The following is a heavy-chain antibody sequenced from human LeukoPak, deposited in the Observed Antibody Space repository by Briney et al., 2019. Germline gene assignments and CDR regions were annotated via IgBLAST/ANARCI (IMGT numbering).Heavy chain of an antibody. CDR1: GGPIIASY. Sequence: PSETLSLTCAVSGGPIIASYWSWIRQPPGKGLEWIGYTHYSGTGSYSPSLKSRVTISIDTSKNRFSLRLTSVTAADTAVYYCARVRFYDTTGYSTSYYLDYWGQGALVTVSS. CDR3: ARVRFYDTTGYSTSYYLDY. J-gene: IGHJ4*02. CDR2: THYSGTG. V-gene: IGHV4-59*01. D-gene: IGHD3-22*01.